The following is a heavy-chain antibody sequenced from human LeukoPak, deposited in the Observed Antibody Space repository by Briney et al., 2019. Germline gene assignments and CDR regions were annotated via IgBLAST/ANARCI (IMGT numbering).Heavy chain of an antibody. Sequence: SETLSPTCAVHGGSFSGYYWSWIRQPPGKGLEWIGEINHSGSTNYNPSLKSRVTISVDTSKNQFSLKLSSVTAADTAVYYCARGRDTAMVDREYYFDYWGQGTLVTVSS. CDR3: ARGRDTAMVDREYYFDY. J-gene: IGHJ4*02. V-gene: IGHV4-34*01. D-gene: IGHD5-18*01. CDR2: INHSGST. CDR1: GGSFSGYY.